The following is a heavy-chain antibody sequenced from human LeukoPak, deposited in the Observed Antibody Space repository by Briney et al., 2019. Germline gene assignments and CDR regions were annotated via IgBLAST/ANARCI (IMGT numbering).Heavy chain of an antibody. D-gene: IGHD3-3*01. J-gene: IGHJ5*02. Sequence: SVKVSCKASGGTFSSYTISWVRQAPGQGLEWMGRIIPILGIVNYAQKFQGRVTITADKSTSTAYMELSSLRSEDTAVYYCARGPAQATYYDFWSGSTTSNWFDPWGQGTLVTVSS. V-gene: IGHV1-69*02. CDR2: IIPILGIV. CDR1: GGTFSSYT. CDR3: ARGPAQATYYDFWSGSTTSNWFDP.